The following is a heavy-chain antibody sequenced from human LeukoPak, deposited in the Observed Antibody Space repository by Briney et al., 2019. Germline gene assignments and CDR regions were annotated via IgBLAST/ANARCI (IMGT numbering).Heavy chain of an antibody. D-gene: IGHD3-10*01. CDR1: GFTFSSYA. CDR2: ISYDGSNK. CDR3: ARDIPPQGITMVRGVIPPDY. V-gene: IGHV3-30-3*01. J-gene: IGHJ4*02. Sequence: RSLRLSCAASGFTFSSYAMHWVRQAPGKGLEWVAVISYDGSNKYYADSVKGRFTISRENSKNTLYLQMNSLRAEDTAVYYCARDIPPQGITMVRGVIPPDYWGQGTLVTVSS.